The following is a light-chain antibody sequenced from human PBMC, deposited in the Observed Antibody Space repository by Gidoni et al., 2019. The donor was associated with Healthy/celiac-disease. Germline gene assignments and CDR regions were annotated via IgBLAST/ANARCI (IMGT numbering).Light chain of an antibody. CDR3: CSYAGSSILV. CDR1: SSDVGSYNL. J-gene: IGLJ2*01. Sequence: QSALPQPASVAGAPGQSITSSCTRTSSDVGSYNLVPCYQQHPGKAPKLMIYEGSKLPSGVSNRFSGSKSGNTGSLTISGLQAEDEADYYCCSYAGSSILVFGGGNKLTVL. V-gene: IGLV2-23*01. CDR2: EGS.